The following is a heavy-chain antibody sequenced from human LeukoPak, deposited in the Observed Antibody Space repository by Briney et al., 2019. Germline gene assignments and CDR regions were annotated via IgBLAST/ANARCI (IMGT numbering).Heavy chain of an antibody. J-gene: IGHJ4*02. V-gene: IGHV3-23*01. CDR2: ISGSGGST. D-gene: IGHD6-13*01. Sequence: GGSLRLSCAASGFTFSSYGMSWVREAPGKGLEWVSAISGSGGSTYYADSVKGRFTISRDNSKNTLYLQMNSLRAEDTAVYYCAKDKYSTSPAYWGQGTLVTVSS. CDR1: GFTFSSYG. CDR3: AKDKYSTSPAY.